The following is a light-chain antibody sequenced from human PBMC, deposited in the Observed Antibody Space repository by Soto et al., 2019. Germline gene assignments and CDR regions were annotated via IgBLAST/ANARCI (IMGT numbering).Light chain of an antibody. CDR2: SAS. J-gene: IGKJ3*01. CDR1: QSLHSNF. V-gene: IGKV3-20*01. Sequence: EIVLTQFPGTLSLSPGERATLSCSASQSLHSNFLVWYQQKPGQAPRLLISSASRRATGIPDRFSGSGSGTDFTPTISRLDPEDFAVYYCHHSGISPLTLGPGTRVDVK. CDR3: HHSGISPLT.